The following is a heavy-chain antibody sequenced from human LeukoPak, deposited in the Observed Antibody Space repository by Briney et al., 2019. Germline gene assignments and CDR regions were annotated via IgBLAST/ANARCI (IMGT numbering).Heavy chain of an antibody. Sequence: GASVKVSCKASGYTFTSYGISWVRQAPGQGLEWMGWINPNSGGTNYAQKFQGRVTMTRDTSISTAYMELSRLRSDDTAVYYCARGDGSGSYYSPDAFDIWGQGTMVTVSS. CDR3: ARGDGSGSYYSPDAFDI. V-gene: IGHV1-2*02. J-gene: IGHJ3*02. CDR1: GYTFTSYG. D-gene: IGHD3-10*01. CDR2: INPNSGGT.